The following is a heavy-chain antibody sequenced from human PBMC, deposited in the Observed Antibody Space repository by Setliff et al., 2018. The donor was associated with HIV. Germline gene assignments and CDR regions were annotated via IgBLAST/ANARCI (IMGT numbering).Heavy chain of an antibody. Sequence: SETLSLTCTVSGGSISSNSYYWGWIRQPPGKGLEWIGSIYHSGRTYYNPSLKSRVTISVDTCKNQFSLKLTSVTASDPAVYYCARDQPQDYDSLTGYYTGRYFDYWGRGTQVTVSS. J-gene: IGHJ4*02. CDR1: GGSISSNSYY. V-gene: IGHV4-39*07. CDR2: IYHSGRT. CDR3: ARDQPQDYDSLTGYYTGRYFDY. D-gene: IGHD3-9*01.